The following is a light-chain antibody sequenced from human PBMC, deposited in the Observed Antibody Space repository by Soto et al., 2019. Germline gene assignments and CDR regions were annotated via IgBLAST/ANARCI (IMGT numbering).Light chain of an antibody. CDR2: DSS. CDR3: QQRSYLFT. J-gene: IGKJ4*01. Sequence: EIVLTQSPATLSLSPGERATLSCRATQSVSTYLAWYQQKPGQAPRLLIYDSSRRATGIPARLSGSGSGTDFTLTIRSLEPEDFAVYYCQQRSYLFTFGGGTKVDIK. V-gene: IGKV3-11*01. CDR1: QSVSTY.